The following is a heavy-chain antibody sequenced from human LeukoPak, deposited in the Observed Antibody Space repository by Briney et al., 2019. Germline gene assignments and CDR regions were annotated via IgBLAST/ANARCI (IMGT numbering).Heavy chain of an antibody. CDR2: ISAYNGNA. CDR3: ARIGSLKIRYFDCLQYFDY. Sequence: ASVKVSCKASGYTFTSYGISWVRQAPGQGLEWMGWISAYNGNANYAQKLQDRVTMTTDTSTSTAYMELRSLRSDDTAVYYCARIGSLKIRYFDCLQYFDYWGQGTLVTVSS. J-gene: IGHJ4*02. D-gene: IGHD3-9*01. V-gene: IGHV1-18*01. CDR1: GYTFTSYG.